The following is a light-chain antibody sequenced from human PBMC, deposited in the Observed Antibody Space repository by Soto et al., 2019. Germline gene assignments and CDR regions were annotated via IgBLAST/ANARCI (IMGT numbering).Light chain of an antibody. CDR1: PSLSSRY. Sequence: EILLPQSPGNLSLPPGEGATFSCRYSPSLSSRYLAWYKHKPVQAPRLLIYGAFRRATVIPDRFSRSRSCTDCNISISRLEPEDFVVEYCQQDGSSLPGTVGKGTKVEIK. J-gene: IGKJ1*01. CDR2: GAF. V-gene: IGKV3-20*01. CDR3: QQDGSSLPGT.